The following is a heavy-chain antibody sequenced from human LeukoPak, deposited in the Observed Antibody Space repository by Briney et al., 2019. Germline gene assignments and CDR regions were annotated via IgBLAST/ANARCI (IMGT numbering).Heavy chain of an antibody. V-gene: IGHV1-46*01. CDR1: GYTFTSYS. CDR2: INPTDGST. J-gene: IGHJ4*02. D-gene: IGHD3-10*01. Sequence: ASVKVSCKASGYTFTSYSMQWVRQAPGQGLEWMGIINPTDGSTTYALKFQGRVSMTRDTSTSTVYMELSSLRSEDTAVYYCARDRGVTMVRGIIDSFDYWGQGTLVTVSS. CDR3: ARDRGVTMVRGIIDSFDY.